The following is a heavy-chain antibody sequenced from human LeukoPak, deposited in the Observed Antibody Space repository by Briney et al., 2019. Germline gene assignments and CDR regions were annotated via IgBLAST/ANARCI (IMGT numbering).Heavy chain of an antibody. CDR3: ARERITMVRGVIPTGMDV. D-gene: IGHD3-10*01. CDR1: GGSISSGDYY. Sequence: SETLSLTCTVSGGSISSGDYYWSWIRQPPGKGLEWIGYINYSGSTYYNPSLKSRVTISVDTSKHQFSLKLSSVTAADAAVYYCARERITMVRGVIPTGMDVWGQGTTVTVSS. V-gene: IGHV4-30-4*01. CDR2: INYSGST. J-gene: IGHJ6*02.